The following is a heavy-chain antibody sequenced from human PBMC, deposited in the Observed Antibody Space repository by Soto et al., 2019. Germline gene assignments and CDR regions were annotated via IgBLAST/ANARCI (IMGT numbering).Heavy chain of an antibody. J-gene: IGHJ4*02. Sequence: QVQLVESGGGVVQPGRSLRLSCAASGFTFSTKGMHWVRQAPGKGLEWVAIIWDDGSKKYYADSVKGRFTISRDNSKNPVYLQMDSLRAEDTAVYYCARVRGGCSGGTCYSDYWGQGTLVTVSS. CDR3: ARVRGGCSGGTCYSDY. V-gene: IGHV3-33*01. CDR2: IWDDGSKK. CDR1: GFTFSTKG. D-gene: IGHD2-15*01.